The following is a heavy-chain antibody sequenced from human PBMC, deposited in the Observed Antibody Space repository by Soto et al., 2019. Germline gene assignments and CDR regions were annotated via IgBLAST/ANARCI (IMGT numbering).Heavy chain of an antibody. CDR3: ARGGIVVVPDAKRVDY. CDR2: IYNSGRY. D-gene: IGHD2-2*01. J-gene: IGHJ4*02. Sequence: SETLSLTCTVSGGFIWGWIRQSPDKGLEWIGYIYNSGRYNYNPSLESRLTISIDTSKNQFSLRLASVTAADTAVYYCARGGIVVVPDAKRVDYWGQGTLVTVSS. CDR1: GGFI. V-gene: IGHV4-59*01.